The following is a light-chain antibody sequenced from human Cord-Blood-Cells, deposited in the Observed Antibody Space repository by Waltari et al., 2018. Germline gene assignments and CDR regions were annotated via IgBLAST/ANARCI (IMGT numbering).Light chain of an antibody. Sequence: QSALTQPASVSGSPGQSNTSPCTGTSSDVGSYNLVPWYQQHPGKAPKLMIYEGSKRPSVVSNRFSGSKSGNTASLTISGLQAEDEADYYCCSYAGSSTVVFGGGTKLTVL. CDR1: SSDVGSYNL. J-gene: IGLJ2*01. V-gene: IGLV2-23*01. CDR3: CSYAGSSTVV. CDR2: EGS.